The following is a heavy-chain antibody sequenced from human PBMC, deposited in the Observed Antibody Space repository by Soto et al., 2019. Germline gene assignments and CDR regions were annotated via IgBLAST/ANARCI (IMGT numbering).Heavy chain of an antibody. Sequence: EVQLVESGGGLIQPGGSLRLSCAVSGFTVSRNYMSWVRQDPGEGLEWVSVLYNDGTTYYADSVKGRFTISRDNSKNTLYLQMNSLRAEDTAVYYCARETVTTGGGAFDIWGQGTMVTVSS. CDR2: LYNDGTT. V-gene: IGHV3-53*01. J-gene: IGHJ3*02. CDR3: ARETVTTGGGAFDI. CDR1: GFTVSRNY. D-gene: IGHD4-17*01.